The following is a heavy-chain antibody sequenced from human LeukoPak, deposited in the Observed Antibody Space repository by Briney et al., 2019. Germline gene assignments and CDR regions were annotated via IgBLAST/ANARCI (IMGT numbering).Heavy chain of an antibody. CDR2: MSPSGST. Sequence: PSETLSLTCAMSSGSFRGYYWSWLRQSPGKGLEWIGEMSPSGSTKYNPSLKSRVSISEDTSKNLLFLKLTSVTAADTAEYFCARVRHDPLEYYYYIDVWGTGTTVAVSS. D-gene: IGHD3-3*01. CDR3: ARVRHDPLEYYYYIDV. CDR1: SGSFRGYY. J-gene: IGHJ6*03. V-gene: IGHV4-34*01.